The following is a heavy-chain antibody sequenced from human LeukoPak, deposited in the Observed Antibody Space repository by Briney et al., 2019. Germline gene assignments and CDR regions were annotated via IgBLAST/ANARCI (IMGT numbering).Heavy chain of an antibody. Sequence: SETLSLTCAVYGGSFSGYYWSWIRQPPGKGLEWIGEINHSGSTNYNPSLKSRVTISVDTSKNQFSLKLSSVTAADTAVYYCARRIITMIVVVIAVPYFDYWGQGTLVTVSS. J-gene: IGHJ4*02. CDR1: GGSFSGYY. V-gene: IGHV4-34*01. CDR3: ARRIITMIVVVIAVPYFDY. CDR2: INHSGST. D-gene: IGHD3-22*01.